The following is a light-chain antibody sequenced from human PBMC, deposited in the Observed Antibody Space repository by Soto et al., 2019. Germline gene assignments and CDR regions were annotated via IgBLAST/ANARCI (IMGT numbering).Light chain of an antibody. Sequence: EIVLTQSPGTLSLSPGERAILSCRASQTISSSYLAWYQQKPGQAPRLVIYAASTRATGIPDRFSGSGSGTDFTLTIRRLEPEDSAVYYCQQYGRSLWTFGQGTKVEI. V-gene: IGKV3-20*01. J-gene: IGKJ1*01. CDR2: AAS. CDR1: QTISSSY. CDR3: QQYGRSLWT.